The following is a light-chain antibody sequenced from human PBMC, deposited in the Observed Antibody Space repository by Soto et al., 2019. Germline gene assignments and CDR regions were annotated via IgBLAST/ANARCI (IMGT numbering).Light chain of an antibody. CDR2: ENN. CDR3: GTWDSSLSGV. J-gene: IGLJ1*01. V-gene: IGLV1-51*02. Sequence: QSVLTQPPSVSAAPRQKVTISCSGSSSNIGNNYVSWYQQLPGTAPKLLIYENNKRPSGIPDRFSGSKSGTSATLGITGLQTGDEADYYCGTWDSSLSGVFGTGTKVTVL. CDR1: SSNIGNNY.